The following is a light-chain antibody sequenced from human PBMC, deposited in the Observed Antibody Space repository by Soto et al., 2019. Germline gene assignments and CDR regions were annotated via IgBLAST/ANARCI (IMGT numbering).Light chain of an antibody. CDR1: QIISIR. J-gene: IGKJ1*01. CDR2: DAS. Sequence: DIQMTQSPSTLSASVGDRVTITCRASQIISIRLAWYQRKPGKAPKVLIYDASNLESGVPSRFSGSGSGTEFILTISSLQPDDFATYCCQHYGGMWTFGQGTKVDIK. CDR3: QHYGGMWT. V-gene: IGKV1-5*01.